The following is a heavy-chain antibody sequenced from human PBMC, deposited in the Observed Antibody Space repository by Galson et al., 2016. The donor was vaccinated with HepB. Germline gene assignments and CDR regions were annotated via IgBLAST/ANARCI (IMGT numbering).Heavy chain of an antibody. CDR2: ISGYNGNT. Sequence: SVKVSCKAPGYTFTSYGINWVRQAPGQGLEWMGWISGYNGNTNYAQKFQGRVTMTTDTSTNTAYMELSSLRSEDTAVYYCARGEGSGWKAEYFQHWGQGTLVTVSS. CDR3: ARGEGSGWKAEYFQH. V-gene: IGHV1-18*01. D-gene: IGHD6-19*01. J-gene: IGHJ1*01. CDR1: GYTFTSYG.